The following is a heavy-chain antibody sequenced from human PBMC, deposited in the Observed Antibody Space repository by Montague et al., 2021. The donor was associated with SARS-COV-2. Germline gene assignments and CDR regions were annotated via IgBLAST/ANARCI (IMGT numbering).Heavy chain of an antibody. V-gene: IGHV2-5*02. Sequence: PELVKPTQTLTLTCTFSGFSLSTSGVGVGWIRQPPGKALEWPALIYWDDDKRYSPSLKSRLTITKDTSKNQVVLTMTNMDPVDTATYYCAHRRGLLLSDAFDIWGQGTMVTVSS. J-gene: IGHJ3*02. CDR3: AHRRGLLLSDAFDI. CDR2: IYWDDDK. CDR1: GFSLSTSGVG. D-gene: IGHD1-26*01.